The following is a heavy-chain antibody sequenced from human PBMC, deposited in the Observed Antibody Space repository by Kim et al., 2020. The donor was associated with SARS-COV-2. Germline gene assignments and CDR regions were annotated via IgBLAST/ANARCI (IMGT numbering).Heavy chain of an antibody. Sequence: ESVKDRFSVSSDNSTNTLYLQMSSLRPEDTAVYYCVKDRLVRGVIIGTWGQGTLVTVSS. CDR3: VKDRLVRGVIIGT. V-gene: IGHV3-64D*08. J-gene: IGHJ4*02. D-gene: IGHD3-10*01.